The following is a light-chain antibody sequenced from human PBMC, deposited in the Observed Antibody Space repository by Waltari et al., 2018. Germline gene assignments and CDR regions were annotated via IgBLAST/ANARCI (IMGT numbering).Light chain of an antibody. CDR3: QQYEDLFS. J-gene: IGKJ3*01. CDR2: DSS. Sequence: DIQLTQSPSPLSASIGDRVTITCQASQDISNYLNWYQQKSGRATRLLVYDSSTLETGVPSRFSGSGSGTDFSLTITGLQPEDFGTYYCQQYEDLFSFGPGTTVDV. V-gene: IGKV1-33*01. CDR1: QDISNY.